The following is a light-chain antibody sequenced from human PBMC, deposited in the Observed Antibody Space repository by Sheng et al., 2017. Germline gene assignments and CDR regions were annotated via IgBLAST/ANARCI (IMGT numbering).Light chain of an antibody. CDR1: QGISSY. J-gene: IGKJ2*01. CDR3: QQYGDSPYT. Sequence: DIQMTQSPSTLSASVGDRVSITCRASQGISSYLAWYQQKPGKAPKLLIFAASALQSGVPSRFSGSGSGTEFTLAVSRLEPEDFAMYYCQQYGDSPYTFGQGTKLEIK. CDR2: AAS. V-gene: IGKV1-9*01.